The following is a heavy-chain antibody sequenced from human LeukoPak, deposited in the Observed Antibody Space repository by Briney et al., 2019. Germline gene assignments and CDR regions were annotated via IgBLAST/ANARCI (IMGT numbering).Heavy chain of an antibody. CDR1: GFTFSTYT. CDR2: ISTSSIYI. V-gene: IGHV3-21*01. Sequence: GGSLRLSCAASGFTFSTYTMNWVRQAPGKGLEWVSSISTSSIYIYYADSLKGRFTISRDNAKNSLYLQMSSLRAEGTAMYYCARSLWFGDSNLDYWGQGTLVTVSS. D-gene: IGHD3-10*01. J-gene: IGHJ4*02. CDR3: ARSLWFGDSNLDY.